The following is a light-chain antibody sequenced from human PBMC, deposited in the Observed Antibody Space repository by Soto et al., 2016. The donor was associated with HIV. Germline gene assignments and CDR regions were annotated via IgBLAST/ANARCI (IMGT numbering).Light chain of an antibody. J-gene: IGLJ2*01. V-gene: IGLV3-21*02. CDR3: QVWDSSTDQVV. CDR1: KIGSKS. Sequence: SYVLTQSPSVSVAPGETASIACGGNKIGSKSVHWYQQKPGQAPVLVVYDNIDRPSGIPERFSESNSENTATLTISRAEAGDEADYYCQVWDSSTDQVVFGGGTKLTV. CDR2: DNI.